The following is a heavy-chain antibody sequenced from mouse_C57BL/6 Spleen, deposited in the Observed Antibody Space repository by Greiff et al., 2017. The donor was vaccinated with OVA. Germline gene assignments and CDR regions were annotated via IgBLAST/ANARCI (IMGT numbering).Heavy chain of an antibody. J-gene: IGHJ4*01. D-gene: IGHD2-4*01. CDR1: GYSITSGYY. CDR2: ISYDGSN. CDR3: ATFYDYGGAMDY. V-gene: IGHV3-6*01. Sequence: EVKVEESGPGLVKPSQSLSLTCSVTGYSITSGYYWNWIRQFPGNKLEWMGYISYDGSNNYNPSLKNRISITRDTSKNQFFLKLNSVTTEDTATYYCATFYDYGGAMDYWGQGTSVTVSS.